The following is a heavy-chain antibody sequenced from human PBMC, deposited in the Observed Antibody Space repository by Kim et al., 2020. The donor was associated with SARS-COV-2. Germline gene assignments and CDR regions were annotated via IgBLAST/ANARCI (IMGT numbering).Heavy chain of an antibody. V-gene: IGHV3-53*01. CDR2: IYSGGST. CDR1: VVTVSSNY. CDR3: ARDLDYYGMDV. Sequence: GGSLRLSCAASVVTVSSNYMSWVRQAPGKGLEWVSVIYSGGSTYYADSVKGRFTISRDNSKNTLYLQMNSLGAEDTAVYYCARDLDYYGMDVWGQGTTVTVS. J-gene: IGHJ6*02.